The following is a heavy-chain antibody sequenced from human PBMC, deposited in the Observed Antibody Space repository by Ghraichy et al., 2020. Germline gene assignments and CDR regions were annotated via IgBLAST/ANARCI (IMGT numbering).Heavy chain of an antibody. Sequence: ESLNISCAASGFTFNTYSMNWVRQAPGKGLEWVSYISRSSSTIDYADSVKGRFTISRDNAKNSLYLQMNSLRDEDTAVYYCARDGGSDDAFDVWGQGTMVSVS. CDR1: GFTFNTYS. J-gene: IGHJ3*01. CDR3: ARDGGSDDAFDV. CDR2: ISRSSSTI. V-gene: IGHV3-48*02. D-gene: IGHD3-16*01.